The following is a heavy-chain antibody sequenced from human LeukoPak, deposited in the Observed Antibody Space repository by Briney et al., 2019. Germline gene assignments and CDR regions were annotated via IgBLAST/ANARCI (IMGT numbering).Heavy chain of an antibody. V-gene: IGHV3-53*01. D-gene: IGHD3-22*01. Sequence: GGSLRLSCAASGFTVSSNYMSWVRQAPGKGLEWVSVIYSGGSTYYADSVKGRFTISRDNSKNTLYLQMNSLRAEDTAVYYCARMDTMIVVVPRSEHESPPGDYWGQGTLVTVSS. CDR2: IYSGGST. J-gene: IGHJ4*02. CDR3: ARMDTMIVVVPRSEHESPPGDY. CDR1: GFTVSSNY.